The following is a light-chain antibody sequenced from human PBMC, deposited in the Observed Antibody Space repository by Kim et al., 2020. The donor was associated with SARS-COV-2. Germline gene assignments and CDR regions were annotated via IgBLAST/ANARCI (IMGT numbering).Light chain of an antibody. CDR2: AAS. CDR3: RQTFVAPYT. J-gene: IGKJ2*01. V-gene: IGKV1-39*01. Sequence: SASVGDTVTVTCRASQSIGKYVNWYQQTPGRAPKLLIYAASSLQSGVPSRFTGSDSETDFTLTITSLQPEDFGTYFCRQTFVAPYTFGQGTKLEI. CDR1: QSIGKY.